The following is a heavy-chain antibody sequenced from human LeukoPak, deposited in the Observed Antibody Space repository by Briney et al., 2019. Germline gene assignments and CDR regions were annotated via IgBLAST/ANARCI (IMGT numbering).Heavy chain of an antibody. V-gene: IGHV1-8*01. CDR2: MNSNSGNT. Sequence: ASVKNSCKASGYTFTSYDINWVLQATGQGLEWMGWMNSNSGNTGYAQKFQGRVTMTRNTSMSTAYMELSSLRSEVTAVYYCARPCPPHYDFWSGYYRYYYYYMDVWGKGTTVTVSS. CDR1: GYTFTSYD. D-gene: IGHD3-3*01. J-gene: IGHJ6*03. CDR3: ARPCPPHYDFWSGYYRYYYYYMDV.